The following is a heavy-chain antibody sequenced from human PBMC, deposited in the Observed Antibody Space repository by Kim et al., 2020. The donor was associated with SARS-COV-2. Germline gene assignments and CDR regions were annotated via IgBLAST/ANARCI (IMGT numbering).Heavy chain of an antibody. V-gene: IGHV3-53*01. Sequence: GGSLRLSCVASGFLVSNSYMNWVRQAPGKGLEWVSVICSGGSTYYGDSLQGRFTISRDNSKNTLYLQINSLRAADTAASYCVRGARFPGM. J-gene: IGHJ6*01. CDR3: VRGARFPGM. CDR1: GFLVSNSY. CDR2: ICSGGST. D-gene: IGHD4-17*01.